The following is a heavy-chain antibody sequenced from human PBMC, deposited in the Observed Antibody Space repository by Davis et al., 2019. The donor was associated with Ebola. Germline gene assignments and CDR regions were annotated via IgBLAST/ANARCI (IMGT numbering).Heavy chain of an antibody. CDR1: GFTFSAYD. J-gene: IGHJ6*02. V-gene: IGHV3-21*01. Sequence: PGGSLRLSCAASGFTFSAYDMTWVRQAPGKGLEWVAAVTGSGSNTYYADSMKGRFTISRDNAKNSLYLQMNSLRAEDTAVYYCARDRETYYDILTGSGGMDVWGQGTTVTVSS. D-gene: IGHD3-9*01. CDR2: VTGSGSNT. CDR3: ARDRETYYDILTGSGGMDV.